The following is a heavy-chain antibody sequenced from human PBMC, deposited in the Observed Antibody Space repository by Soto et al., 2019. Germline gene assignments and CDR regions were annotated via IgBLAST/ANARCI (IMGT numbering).Heavy chain of an antibody. V-gene: IGHV3-7*01. CDR1: GFTFSFYW. D-gene: IGHD3-10*01. Sequence: EVQLVESGGGLVQPGGSLRLSCAASGFTFSFYWMSWVRQAPGKGLEWVANIKEDGSEKYYVDSVKGRFTISRDNAKNSLYLQMNSLRADDTAVYYCARGRMVRGVTFYYYYYMDVLGKGTTVTVS. J-gene: IGHJ6*03. CDR2: IKEDGSEK. CDR3: ARGRMVRGVTFYYYYYMDV.